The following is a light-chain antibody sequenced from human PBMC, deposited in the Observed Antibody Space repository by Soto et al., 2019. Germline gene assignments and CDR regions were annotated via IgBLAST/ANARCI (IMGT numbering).Light chain of an antibody. J-gene: IGLJ2*01. Sequence: QSALTQPPSASGSPGQSVTISCTGISSDVGGYNYVSWYQQHPGEAPKLMIYEVSKRPSGVPDRFSGSKSGNTASLTVSGLQAEDDADYYCSSYAGSNNVVFGGGTKVTVL. CDR2: EVS. V-gene: IGLV2-8*01. CDR1: SSDVGGYNY. CDR3: SSYAGSNNVV.